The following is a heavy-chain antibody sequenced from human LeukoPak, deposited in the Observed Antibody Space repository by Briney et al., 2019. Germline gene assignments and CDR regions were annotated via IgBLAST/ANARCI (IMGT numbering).Heavy chain of an antibody. CDR2: ISASGGST. V-gene: IGHV3-23*01. J-gene: IGHJ4*02. D-gene: IGHD4-23*01. CDR3: AKDQGWEPPHSLDS. Sequence: PGGSLRLSCAASGFTFSSSAMSWVRQVPGKGLEWVSGISASGGSTYYVDSVRGRFTISRDNSKNTLYVQMNSLRDEDTAVYYFAKDQGWEPPHSLDSWGQGTLAPVSS. CDR1: GFTFSSSA.